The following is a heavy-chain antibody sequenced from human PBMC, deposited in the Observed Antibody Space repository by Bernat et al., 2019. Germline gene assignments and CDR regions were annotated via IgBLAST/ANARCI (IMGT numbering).Heavy chain of an antibody. D-gene: IGHD6-13*01. V-gene: IGHV3-66*01. J-gene: IGHJ5*02. CDR1: GFTVSSNY. Sequence: EVQLVESGGGLVQPGGSLRLSCAASGFTVSSNYMSWVRQAPGKGLEWVSVTYAGGSTYYAASVKGRSNISRDNSKNTLYLQMNNLRAEDTAVNYCARIMGYPDNCFDPWGQGTLVTVSS. CDR2: TYAGGST. CDR3: ARIMGYPDNCFDP.